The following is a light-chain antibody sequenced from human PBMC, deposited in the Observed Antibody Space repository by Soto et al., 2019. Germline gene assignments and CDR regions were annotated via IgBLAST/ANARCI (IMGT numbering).Light chain of an antibody. CDR2: SNN. V-gene: IGLV1-44*01. J-gene: IGLJ3*02. CDR1: RSNIGSNT. Sequence: QSVLTQPPSASGTPGQRVTISCSGSRSNIGSNTSNWYQLLPGTAPKLLIYSNNQRPSGVPDRFSGSKSGTSASLAISGPQSEDEADYYCAAWDDSLDGWVFCGGTKLTVL. CDR3: AAWDDSLDGWV.